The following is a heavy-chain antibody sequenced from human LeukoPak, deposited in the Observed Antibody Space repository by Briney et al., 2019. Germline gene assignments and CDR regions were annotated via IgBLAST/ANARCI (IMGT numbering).Heavy chain of an antibody. V-gene: IGHV4-4*09. CDR2: IYNSEST. CDR1: GGSFSSYY. Sequence: PSETLSLTCTVSGGSFSSYYWSWIRQPPGKGLEWIGYIYNSESTNYNSSLESRVTISVDTSKNQFFLKLSSVTAADTAVYYCARFHSGPSGWYVLWYFDLWGRGTLVTVSS. CDR3: ARFHSGPSGWYVLWYFDL. D-gene: IGHD6-19*01. J-gene: IGHJ2*01.